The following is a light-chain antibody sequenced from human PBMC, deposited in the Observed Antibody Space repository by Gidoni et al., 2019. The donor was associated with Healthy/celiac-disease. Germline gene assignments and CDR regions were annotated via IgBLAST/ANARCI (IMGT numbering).Light chain of an antibody. CDR2: LGY. Sequence: DIVITQSPLSLPVTPGEPASISCRSSQSLLHSNGYNYLDWYLQKPGQSPQLLLYLGYNRASGVPDRFSGSGSGTDFTLKISRVEAEDVGVYYCMQALQTPPTFGQGTRLEIK. CDR3: MQALQTPPT. CDR1: QSLLHSNGYNY. V-gene: IGKV2-28*01. J-gene: IGKJ5*01.